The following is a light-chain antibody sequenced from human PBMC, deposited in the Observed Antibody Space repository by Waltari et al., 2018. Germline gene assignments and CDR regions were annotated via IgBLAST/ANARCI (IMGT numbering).Light chain of an antibody. J-gene: IGKJ1*01. V-gene: IGKV3-20*01. CDR1: QSVSRT. Sequence: EIVLTQSPGTLSLSPGERATLSCWASQSVSRTLAWYQQNPGPAPRLLIYDASSRATGIPDRFSGSGSGTDFSLTISRLEPEDFAVYYCQKYGTLPATFGQGTTVEIK. CDR2: DAS. CDR3: QKYGTLPAT.